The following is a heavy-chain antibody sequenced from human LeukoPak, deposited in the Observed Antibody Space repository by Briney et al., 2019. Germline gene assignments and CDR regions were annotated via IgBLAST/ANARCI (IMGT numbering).Heavy chain of an antibody. CDR1: GFTFSSYW. Sequence: PGGSLRLSCAASGFTFSSYWMSWVRQAPGKGLEWVANIKQDGSEKYYVDSVEGRFTISRDNAKKSLYLQMNSLRDEDTAVYYCARDGEPFDYWGQGTLATVSS. D-gene: IGHD1-14*01. CDR3: ARDGEPFDY. V-gene: IGHV3-7*04. CDR2: IKQDGSEK. J-gene: IGHJ4*02.